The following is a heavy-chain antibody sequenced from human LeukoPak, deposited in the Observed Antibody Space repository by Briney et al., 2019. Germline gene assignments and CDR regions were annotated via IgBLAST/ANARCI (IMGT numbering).Heavy chain of an antibody. CDR2: IRHDETKN. J-gene: IGHJ5*02. V-gene: IGHV3-30*02. CDR3: AKFSYGDYVA. CDR1: RFFFSEHG. D-gene: IGHD4-17*01. Sequence: GSLRLSCAASRFFFSEHGMHWVRQAPGNGLEWVAFIRHDETKNYADSVKGRFTISRDNSKNTLSLQMNSLRADDSAVYFCAKFSYGDYVAWGQGTLVTVSP.